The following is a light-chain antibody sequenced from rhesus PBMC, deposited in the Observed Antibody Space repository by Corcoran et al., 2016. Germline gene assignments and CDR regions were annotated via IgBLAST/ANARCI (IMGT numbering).Light chain of an antibody. J-gene: IGKJ4*01. CDR1: QGISNW. CDR3: PQHDIFPLN. CDR2: RAS. V-gene: IGKV1-69*01. Sequence: DIQMTQSPSSLSASVGDRVTITCRACQGISNWLAWYPQKSGNAPKLLFYRASNLQTGVPTRFSGSGSGTDCTLTISSLQPEDSATYYCPQHDIFPLNFGGGTKVEIK.